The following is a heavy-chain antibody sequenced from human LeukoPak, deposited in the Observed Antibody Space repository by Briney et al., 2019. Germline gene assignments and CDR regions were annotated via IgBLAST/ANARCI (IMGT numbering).Heavy chain of an antibody. J-gene: IGHJ5*02. V-gene: IGHV3-33*01. CDR2: LWSDGSNK. D-gene: IGHD2-15*01. CDR3: AVEGYCSGGSCYTNWFDP. CDR1: GFTSSTYG. Sequence: PGGSLRLSCEASGFTSSTYGMHWVRQAPGKGLEWVAVLWSDGSNKYYANSVKGRFTISRDNSKTSLYLQMNSLRDEDTAVYYCAVEGYCSGGSCYTNWFDPWGQGTLVTVSS.